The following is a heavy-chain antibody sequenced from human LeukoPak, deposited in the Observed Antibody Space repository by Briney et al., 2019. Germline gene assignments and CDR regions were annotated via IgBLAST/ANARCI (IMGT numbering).Heavy chain of an antibody. CDR3: ARHFAGPGTYTPYFGMDV. D-gene: IGHD3-3*01. J-gene: IGHJ6*02. Sequence: PSETLSLTCTVSGLSIRNYYGSCLRQPPGKGLEWGGYIYYSGSTSYNPSLKSRVTISVDTSKNQFSLKLSSVTAADTAVYYCARHFAGPGTYTPYFGMDVWGQGATVTVSS. CDR1: GLSIRNYY. V-gene: IGHV4-59*08. CDR2: IYYSGST.